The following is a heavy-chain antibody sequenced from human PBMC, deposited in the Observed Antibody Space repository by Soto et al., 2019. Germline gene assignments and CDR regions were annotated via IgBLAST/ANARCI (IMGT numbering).Heavy chain of an antibody. V-gene: IGHV3-7*03. Sequence: GGSLRLSCAVSGFSFGTYWMSWVRQAPGKGLEWLASIKQDGSERYYLDSVKGRFTISRDNSNNALYLQMNSLRVGDTAVYYCAKGTLVKPPGTRAFDVWGQGTMVTVSS. CDR3: AKGTLVKPPGTRAFDV. CDR1: GFSFGTYW. CDR2: IKQDGSER. J-gene: IGHJ3*01. D-gene: IGHD6-13*01.